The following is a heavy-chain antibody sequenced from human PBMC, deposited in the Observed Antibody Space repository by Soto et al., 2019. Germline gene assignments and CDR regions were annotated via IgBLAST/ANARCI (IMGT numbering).Heavy chain of an antibody. CDR2: ISGSGGST. V-gene: IGHV3-23*01. CDR1: EVNCISHA. Sequence: HSYSAAEVNCISHAVSWIRKTPGKGLEWVSAISGSGGSTYYADSVKGRFTISRDNSKNTLYLQMNSLRAEDTAVYYCAKDPSYYDSSGYSPRFDYWGQATLVTVSS. CDR3: AKDPSYYDSSGYSPRFDY. D-gene: IGHD3-22*01. J-gene: IGHJ4*02.